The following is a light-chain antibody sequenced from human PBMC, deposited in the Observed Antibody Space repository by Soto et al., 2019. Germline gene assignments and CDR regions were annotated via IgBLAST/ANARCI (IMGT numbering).Light chain of an antibody. CDR1: QSLSNF. V-gene: IGKV3-11*01. CDR3: QQRSHLFT. CDR2: DAS. J-gene: IGKJ3*01. Sequence: EIVLTQSPATLSLSPGERATLSCRASQSLSNFLAWYQQKPGQAPRLLIYDASNRATGIPVRFSGSGSGTDFTLTSSSLEPEDFAVYYCQQRSHLFTFGPGTTVEIK.